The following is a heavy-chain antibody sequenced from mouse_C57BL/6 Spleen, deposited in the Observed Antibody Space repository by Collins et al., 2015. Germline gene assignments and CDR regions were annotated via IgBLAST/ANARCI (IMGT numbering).Heavy chain of an antibody. CDR2: INPSNGGT. V-gene: IGHV1-53*01. D-gene: IGHD1-1*01. Sequence: QVQLQQPGTELVKPGASVKLSCKASGYTFTSYWMHWVKQRPGQGLEWIGNINPSNGGTSYNEKFKSKATLTVDKSSSTAYMQLSSLTSEDSAVYYCAITTVVSYWYFDVWGTGTTVTVSS. J-gene: IGHJ1*03. CDR1: GYTFTSYW. CDR3: AITTVVSYWYFDV.